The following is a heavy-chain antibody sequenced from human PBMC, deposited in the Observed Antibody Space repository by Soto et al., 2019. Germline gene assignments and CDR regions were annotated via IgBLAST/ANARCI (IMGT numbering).Heavy chain of an antibody. Sequence: PGECLKSSCKGSGYSFTSYWIGWVRQMPGKGLEWMGIIYPGDSDTRYSPSFQGQVTISADKSISTAYLQWSSLKASDTAMYYCAGGGVRGVITRTRDYYGMDVWGQGTTVTVSS. CDR2: IYPGDSDT. CDR3: AGGGVRGVITRTRDYYGMDV. CDR1: GYSFTSYW. V-gene: IGHV5-51*01. D-gene: IGHD3-10*01. J-gene: IGHJ6*02.